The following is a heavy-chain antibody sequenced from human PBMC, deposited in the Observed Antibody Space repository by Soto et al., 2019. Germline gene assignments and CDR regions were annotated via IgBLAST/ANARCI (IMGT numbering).Heavy chain of an antibody. Sequence: SETLALTCTVSGGCISSGGDYWSWIRQHPGKDLEWIGYIYYSGSTYYNPSLKSRVTISVDTSKNQFSLKLSSVTAADTAVYYCASFRGIAAAGTGGASYYDSGMDVWGQGTTLTVSS. CDR1: GGCISSGGDY. CDR2: IYYSGST. V-gene: IGHV4-31*03. J-gene: IGHJ6*02. CDR3: ASFRGIAAAGTGGASYYDSGMDV. D-gene: IGHD6-13*01.